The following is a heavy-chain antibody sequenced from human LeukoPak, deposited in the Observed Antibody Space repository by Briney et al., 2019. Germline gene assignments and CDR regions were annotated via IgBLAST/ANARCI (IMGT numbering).Heavy chain of an antibody. CDR2: IKSKADGGTT. CDR1: GFTFSNAW. Sequence: GGSLRLSCAASGFTFSNAWMTWVRQAPGKGLEWVGRIKSKADGGTTDHAAPVKGRFTISRDDSKNTLYLQMNSLKTEDTAVYYCATDPVDSLFDYWGQGTLVTVSS. D-gene: IGHD3-22*01. V-gene: IGHV3-15*01. CDR3: ATDPVDSLFDY. J-gene: IGHJ4*02.